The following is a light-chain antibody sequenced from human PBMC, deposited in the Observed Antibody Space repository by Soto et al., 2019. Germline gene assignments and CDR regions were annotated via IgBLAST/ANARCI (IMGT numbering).Light chain of an antibody. CDR3: NAQADNGKHV. J-gene: IGLJ1*01. CDR2: EVS. V-gene: IGLV2-8*01. CDR1: SNDVGHSSF. Sequence: QSVLTQPPSASGSPGQSVTISCTGNSNDVGHSSFISWYQQHPGKGPKLITYEVSKRPSGVPDRFSGSKSGNTASLSVSGLQDEDEADYFCNAQADNGKHVFGTGTKVTVL.